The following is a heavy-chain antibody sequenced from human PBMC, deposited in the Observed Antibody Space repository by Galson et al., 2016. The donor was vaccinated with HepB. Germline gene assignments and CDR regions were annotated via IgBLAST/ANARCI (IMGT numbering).Heavy chain of an antibody. Sequence: PALVKPTQTLTLTCTFSGFSLSTSGVGVGWIRQPPGKALEWLALINWNDDKRYSPFLKSRLTISKDTSKNLVVLTMTNMDPVDTATYYCAHSPFFTMAQGGMQTYGMDVWGKGTTVTVSS. V-gene: IGHV2-5*01. CDR2: INWNDDK. CDR3: AHSPFFTMAQGGMQTYGMDV. J-gene: IGHJ6*04. D-gene: IGHD3-10*01. CDR1: GFSLSTSGVG.